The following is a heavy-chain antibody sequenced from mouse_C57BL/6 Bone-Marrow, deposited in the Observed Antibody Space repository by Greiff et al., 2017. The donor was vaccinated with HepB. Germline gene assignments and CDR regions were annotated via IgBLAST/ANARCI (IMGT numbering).Heavy chain of an antibody. Sequence: EVQLQQSGTVLARPGASVKMSCKTSGYTFTSYWMHWVKQRPGQGLEWIGAIYPGNSDTSYNQKFKGKAKLTAVTSASTAYMALSSLTNEDSAVYYCTRDGYDKDYAMDYWGQGTSVTVSS. J-gene: IGHJ4*01. V-gene: IGHV1-5*01. CDR1: GYTFTSYW. CDR2: IYPGNSDT. D-gene: IGHD2-2*01. CDR3: TRDGYDKDYAMDY.